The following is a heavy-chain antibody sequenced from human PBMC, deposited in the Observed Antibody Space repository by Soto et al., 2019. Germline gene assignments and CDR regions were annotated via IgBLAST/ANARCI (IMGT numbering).Heavy chain of an antibody. CDR2: IYYSGST. CDR3: ARTYSSGWLDDY. D-gene: IGHD6-19*01. CDR1: GGSISSGGYY. V-gene: IGHV4-31*03. Sequence: QVQLQESGPGLVKPSQTLSLTCTVSGGSISSGGYYWSWIRQHPGKGLEWIGYIYYSGSTYYNPSLKSRGTISVDTSKNQFSLKLSSVTAADTAVYYCARTYSSGWLDDYWGQGTLVTVSS. J-gene: IGHJ4*02.